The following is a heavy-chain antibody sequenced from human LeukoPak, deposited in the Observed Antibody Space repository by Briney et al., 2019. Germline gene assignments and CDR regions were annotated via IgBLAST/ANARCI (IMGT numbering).Heavy chain of an antibody. CDR3: ARDQVAGTLLPFDY. Sequence: GGSLRLSCIASGFTFSNYGVHWVRQAPGKGLEWVAFIRYDGGNKYYADSVKGRFSISRDNSKNTLYLQMNSLRAEDTAVYYCARDQVAGTLLPFDYWGQGTLVTVSS. J-gene: IGHJ4*02. D-gene: IGHD6-19*01. CDR1: GFTFSNYG. V-gene: IGHV3-30*02. CDR2: IRYDGGNK.